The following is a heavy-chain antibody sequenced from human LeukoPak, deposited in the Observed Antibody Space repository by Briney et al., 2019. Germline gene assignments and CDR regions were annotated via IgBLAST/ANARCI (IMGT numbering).Heavy chain of an antibody. CDR3: ASSEQQLTYSPY. D-gene: IGHD5-12*01. Sequence: GASVKVSCKASGGTFSSYDIIWVRPAPGQGLEWMGGIIPIFGTANYAQKFQRRVTITADESTSTAYMELSSLRSEDTAVYYCASSEQQLTYSPYWGQGTLVTVSS. J-gene: IGHJ4*02. V-gene: IGHV1-69*13. CDR1: GGTFSSYD. CDR2: IIPIFGTA.